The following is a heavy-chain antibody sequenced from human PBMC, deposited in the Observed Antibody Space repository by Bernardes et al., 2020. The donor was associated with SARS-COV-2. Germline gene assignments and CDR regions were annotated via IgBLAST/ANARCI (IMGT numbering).Heavy chain of an antibody. J-gene: IGHJ4*01. CDR2: IHHRGGT. CDR1: GGFVDSDGSS. V-gene: IGHV4-30-2*01. D-gene: IGHD2-15*01. CDR3: ARWAAAFDI. Sequence: SETLSLTCTVSGGFVDSDGSSWSWLRQPPGQGLEWIGYIHHRGGTYYNPSLETRLTISIVKSKRQISLKLRSVTAADTAVYYCARWAAAFDIWGQGNPGHRLL.